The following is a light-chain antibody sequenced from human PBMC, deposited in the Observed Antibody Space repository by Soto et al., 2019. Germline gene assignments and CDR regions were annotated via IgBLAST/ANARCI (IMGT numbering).Light chain of an antibody. CDR2: DAS. CDR3: QQRSNWPWT. V-gene: IGKV3-11*01. J-gene: IGKJ1*01. Sequence: EIVLTQSPATLSLSPGERATLSCRASQSVSSFLVWYQQKPGQAPRLLISDASNRATGIPGRFSGSGSGTDVSLTISSLEPEDFAVYYCQQRSNWPWTFGQGTKVEIK. CDR1: QSVSSF.